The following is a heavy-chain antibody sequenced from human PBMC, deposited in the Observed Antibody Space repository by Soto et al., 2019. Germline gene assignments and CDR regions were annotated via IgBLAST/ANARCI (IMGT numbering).Heavy chain of an antibody. Sequence: SETQSLTCTVSSGSINSGGYYWSWIRQHPGKGLEWIGYIYYSGSTYYNPSLKSRVTISVDTSKNQFSLKLSSVTAADTAVYYCARREGMGIAAGSIDYWGQGTLVTVSS. V-gene: IGHV4-31*03. J-gene: IGHJ4*02. CDR1: SGSINSGGYY. CDR2: IYYSGST. D-gene: IGHD6-13*01. CDR3: ARREGMGIAAGSIDY.